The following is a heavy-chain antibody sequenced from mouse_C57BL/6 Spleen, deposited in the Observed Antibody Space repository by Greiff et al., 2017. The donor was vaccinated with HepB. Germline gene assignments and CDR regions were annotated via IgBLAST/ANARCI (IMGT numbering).Heavy chain of an antibody. CDR3: ARSMDPWYFDV. CDR1: GFTFSDYY. D-gene: IGHD1-1*02. CDR2: INYDGSST. J-gene: IGHJ1*03. V-gene: IGHV5-16*01. Sequence: EVQLVESEGGLVQPGSSMKLSCTASGFTFSDYYMAWVRQVPEKGLEWVANINYDGSSTYYLDSLKSRFIISRDNAKNILYLQMSSLKSEDTATYYCARSMDPWYFDVWGTGTTVTVSS.